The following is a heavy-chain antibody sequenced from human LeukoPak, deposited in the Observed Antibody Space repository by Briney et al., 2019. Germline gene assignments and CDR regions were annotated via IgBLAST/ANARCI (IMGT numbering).Heavy chain of an antibody. Sequence: GRSLRLSCAASGLILSNYGMHWVRQAPGKGLEWVTFIQYDGISKYYADSVKGRFTISRDNSKNTLYLQMNSLRPEDTTVYYCVEEAGSVAGRFHHWGQGNIVSVFS. CDR1: GLILSNYG. V-gene: IGHV3-30*02. J-gene: IGHJ4*02. D-gene: IGHD6-19*01. CDR2: IQYDGISK. CDR3: VEEAGSVAGRFHH.